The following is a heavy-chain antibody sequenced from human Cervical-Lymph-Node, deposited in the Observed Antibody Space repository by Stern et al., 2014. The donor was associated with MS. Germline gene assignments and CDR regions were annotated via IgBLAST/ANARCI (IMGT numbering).Heavy chain of an antibody. Sequence: MQLVQSGAELIRPGESLKISCKGSGYKFSIYWIAWVRQMPGKGLEWMGLLYPGDSETRYSPSFPGPGTMSADKSTSPAYLQWSSLNASDTAMYFCARQTTAWASDVWGQGTLVTVSS. CDR3: ARQTTAWASDV. D-gene: IGHD1-14*01. CDR2: LYPGDSET. J-gene: IGHJ4*02. CDR1: GYKFSIYW. V-gene: IGHV5-51*01.